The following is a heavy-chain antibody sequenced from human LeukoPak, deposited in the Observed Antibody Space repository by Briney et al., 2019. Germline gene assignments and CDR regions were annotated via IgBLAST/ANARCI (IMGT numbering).Heavy chain of an antibody. CDR1: GGSITRYY. Sequence: SETLSLTCSVSGGSITRYYWSWIRQPPGKGLEWIGSVYNRGNTNYNPSLKGRVTISEDTSKNQFSLKLTSVTAADTAVYYCARLPHNRGFDYWGQGTLVTVSS. V-gene: IGHV4-59*08. D-gene: IGHD1-14*01. J-gene: IGHJ4*02. CDR2: VYNRGNT. CDR3: ARLPHNRGFDY.